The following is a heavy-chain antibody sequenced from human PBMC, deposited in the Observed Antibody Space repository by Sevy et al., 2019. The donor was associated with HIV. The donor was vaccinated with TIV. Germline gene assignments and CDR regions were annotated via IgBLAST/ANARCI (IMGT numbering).Heavy chain of an antibody. CDR1: GGSISSYY. V-gene: IGHV4-59*01. J-gene: IGHJ6*02. CDR3: ARSTYYDFWSGPSYGMDV. CDR2: IYYSGST. D-gene: IGHD3-3*01. Sequence: SETLSLTCTVSGGSISSYYWSWIRQPPGKGLEWIGYIYYSGSTNYNPSLKSRVTISVDTSKNQFSLKLSSVTAADTAVYYCARSTYYDFWSGPSYGMDVWGQGTTATVSS.